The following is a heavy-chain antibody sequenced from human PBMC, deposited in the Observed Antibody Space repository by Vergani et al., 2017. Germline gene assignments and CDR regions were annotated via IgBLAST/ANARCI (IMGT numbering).Heavy chain of an antibody. CDR3: ARTSSISGSYYNGEWDY. CDR2: INPSGGST. D-gene: IGHD3-10*01. J-gene: IGHJ4*02. CDR1: GYTFTNYY. Sequence: QVLLVQSGAEVKKPGASVRVSCKTSGYTFTNYYIHWVRQAPGQGLEWMGIINPSGGSTTYAQQFQGRLAMTRDTSTSTVYMDLTGLRSDDTAMYYCARTSSISGSYYNGEWDYWGQGTLV. V-gene: IGHV1-46*03.